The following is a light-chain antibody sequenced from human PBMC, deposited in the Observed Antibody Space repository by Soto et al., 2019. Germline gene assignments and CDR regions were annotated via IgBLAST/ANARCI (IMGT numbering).Light chain of an antibody. Sequence: DIQMTQSPSSLSASVCDRVTITCQTSQDISNYLNWYQQKPGKAPKLLIYDASNLETGVPSRFSGSGSGTDFTFTISSLKPEDIATYYCQQYDNLPLTFGGGTKVEIK. CDR2: DAS. J-gene: IGKJ4*01. CDR1: QDISNY. V-gene: IGKV1-33*01. CDR3: QQYDNLPLT.